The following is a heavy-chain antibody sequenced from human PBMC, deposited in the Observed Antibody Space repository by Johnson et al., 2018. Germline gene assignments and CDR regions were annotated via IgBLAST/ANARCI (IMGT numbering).Heavy chain of an antibody. Sequence: QVQLQQLGAGLLKPSETLSLTCAVYGGSFSGYYWSWIRQPPGKGLEWIGEINHSGSTNYNPSLKSRVTIAVDTSKNQFSLKLCPVTAADPEGYYWARPRYSSSSGAMDVWGKGTTVTVSS. CDR2: INHSGST. CDR1: GGSFSGYY. D-gene: IGHD6-6*01. V-gene: IGHV4-34*01. J-gene: IGHJ6*03. CDR3: ARPRYSSSSGAMDV.